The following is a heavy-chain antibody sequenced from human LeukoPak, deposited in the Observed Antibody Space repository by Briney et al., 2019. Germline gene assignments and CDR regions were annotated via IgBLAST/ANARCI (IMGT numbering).Heavy chain of an antibody. CDR3: ARRSSYAPSHFDY. J-gene: IGHJ4*02. CDR2: INHSGST. D-gene: IGHD2-2*01. CDR1: GGSFSGYY. V-gene: IGHV4-34*01. Sequence: SETLSLTCAVYGGSFSGYYWSWIRQPPGKGLEWIGEINHSGSTNYNPSLKSRVTISVDTSKNQFSLKLSSVTAADTAVYYCARRSSYAPSHFDYWGQGTLATVSS.